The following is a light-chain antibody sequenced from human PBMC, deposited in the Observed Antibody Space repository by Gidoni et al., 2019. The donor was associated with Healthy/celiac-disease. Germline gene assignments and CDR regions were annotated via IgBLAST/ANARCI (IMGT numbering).Light chain of an antibody. CDR3: QQRSNWLT. J-gene: IGKJ1*01. CDR1: QSVSSY. Sequence: EIVLTQSPATLSLSPGERATLSCRASQSVSSYLAWYQQKPGQAPRLLIYDASNRATGIPARFSGSGSGTDFTLTSSSLEPEDFAVYYCQQRSNWLTLGQGTKVEIK. V-gene: IGKV3-11*01. CDR2: DAS.